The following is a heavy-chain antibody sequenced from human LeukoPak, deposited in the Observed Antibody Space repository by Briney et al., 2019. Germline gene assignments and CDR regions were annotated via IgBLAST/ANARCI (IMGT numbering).Heavy chain of an antibody. CDR3: ARLPGYSGGWYELGAAFDI. CDR1: GGSISSSSYY. Sequence: PSETLSLTCTVSGGSISSSSYYWSWIRQPAGKGLEWIGRIYTSGSTNYNPSLKSRVTMSVDTSKNQFSLKLSSVTAADTAVYYCARLPGYSGGWYELGAAFDIWGQGTMVTVSS. CDR2: IYTSGST. D-gene: IGHD6-19*01. J-gene: IGHJ3*02. V-gene: IGHV4-61*02.